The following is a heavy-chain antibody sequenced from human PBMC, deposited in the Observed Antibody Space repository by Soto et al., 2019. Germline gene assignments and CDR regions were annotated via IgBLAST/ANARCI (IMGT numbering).Heavy chain of an antibody. J-gene: IGHJ6*02. V-gene: IGHV3-53*02. Sequence: EVQLVETGGGLIQPGGSLRLSCAASGFTVSSNYMSWVRQAPGKGLEWVSVIYSGGSTYYADSVKGRFTISRDNSKNTLYLQMNGLRAEDTAVYYCARDRVSSWSPFPLYGMDVWGQGTTVTVSS. CDR1: GFTVSSNY. D-gene: IGHD6-13*01. CDR3: ARDRVSSWSPFPLYGMDV. CDR2: IYSGGST.